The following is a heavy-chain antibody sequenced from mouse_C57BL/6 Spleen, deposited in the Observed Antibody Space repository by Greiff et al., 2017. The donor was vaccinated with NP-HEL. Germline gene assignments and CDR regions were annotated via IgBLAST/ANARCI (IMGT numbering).Heavy chain of an antibody. J-gene: IGHJ2*01. Sequence: EVQLQQSGPELVKPGASVKISCKASGYTFTDYYMNWVKQSHGKSLEWIGDINPNNGGTSFNQKFKGKATLTVDKSSSTAYMELRSLTSEDSAVYYCARSWDGDYWGQGTTLTVSS. CDR1: GYTFTDYY. D-gene: IGHD4-1*01. CDR2: INPNNGGT. CDR3: ARSWDGDY. V-gene: IGHV1-26*01.